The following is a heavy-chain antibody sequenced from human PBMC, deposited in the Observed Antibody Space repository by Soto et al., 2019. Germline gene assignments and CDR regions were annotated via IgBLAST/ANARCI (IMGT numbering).Heavy chain of an antibody. V-gene: IGHV4-61*01. CDR2: IYYSGST. CDR1: GGSVSSGSYY. Sequence: PSETLSLTCTVSGGSVSSGSYYWSWIRQPPGKGLEWIGYIYYSGSTNYNPSLKSRVTISVDTSKNQFSLKLSSVTAADTAVYYCARGYYDSSGYSGSLWFDPWGQGTLVT. D-gene: IGHD3-22*01. CDR3: ARGYYDSSGYSGSLWFDP. J-gene: IGHJ5*02.